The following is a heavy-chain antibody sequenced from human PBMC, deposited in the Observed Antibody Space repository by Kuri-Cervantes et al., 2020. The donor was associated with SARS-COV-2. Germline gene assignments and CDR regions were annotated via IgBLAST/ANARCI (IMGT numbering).Heavy chain of an antibody. CDR1: GFTFSDYY. D-gene: IGHD2-2*01. J-gene: IGHJ2*01. CDR2: ISSSGGST. Sequence: GESLKISCAASGFTFSDYYMSWIRQASGKGLEWVSYISSSGGSTYYADSVKGRFTISRDNSKNTLYLQMNSLRAEDTAVYYCARDGGYCTLTTCYSYWYFDLWGRGTLVTVSS. V-gene: IGHV3-11*04. CDR3: ARDGGYCTLTTCYSYWYFDL.